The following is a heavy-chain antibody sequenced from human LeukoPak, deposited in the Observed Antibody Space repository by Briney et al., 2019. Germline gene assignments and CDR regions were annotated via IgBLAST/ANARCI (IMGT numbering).Heavy chain of an antibody. CDR1: GFTFNNYA. D-gene: IGHD2-21*02. CDR2: IKQDGSEK. J-gene: IGHJ4*02. V-gene: IGHV3-7*01. CDR3: AREAGAYCGGDCYSFDY. Sequence: GGSLRLSCAASGFTFNNYAMSWVRQAPGKGLEWVANIKQDGSEKYYVDSVKGRFTISRDNAKNSLYLQMNSLRAEDTAVYYCAREAGAYCGGDCYSFDYWGQGTLVTVSS.